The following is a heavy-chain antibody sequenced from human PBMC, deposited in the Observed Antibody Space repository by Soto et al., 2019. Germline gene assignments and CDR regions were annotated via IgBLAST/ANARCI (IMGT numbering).Heavy chain of an antibody. D-gene: IGHD1-1*01. CDR1: GGSIISDEYY. CDR3: ARARSNSPDLLDS. J-gene: IGHJ4*02. CDR2: VYYTGIT. Sequence: QVQLQESGPGLVKPSQTLSLTCSVSGGSIISDEYYWTWIRQPPGGGLEWIGHVYYTGITSYSSSLKSRLTISVDTSKNQFSLRLNSVSAADTAVYYCARARSNSPDLLDSWGRGTLVTVSS. V-gene: IGHV4-30-4*01.